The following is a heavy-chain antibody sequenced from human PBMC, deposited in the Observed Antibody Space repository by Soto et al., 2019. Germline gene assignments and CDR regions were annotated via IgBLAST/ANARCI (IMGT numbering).Heavy chain of an antibody. CDR1: GDSIGTTHSY. D-gene: IGHD2-8*01. CDR2: IHYSGST. Sequence: SETLSLTCTVSGDSIGTTHSYWAWIRQSPGKGLEWIGNIHYSGSTYYMPSLRSRVTLSVDTSKNQFSLRLTSVTAEDTAVYYCARHEGNRNVWPLDYWGQGILVTVSS. J-gene: IGHJ4*02. CDR3: ARHEGNRNVWPLDY. V-gene: IGHV4-39*01.